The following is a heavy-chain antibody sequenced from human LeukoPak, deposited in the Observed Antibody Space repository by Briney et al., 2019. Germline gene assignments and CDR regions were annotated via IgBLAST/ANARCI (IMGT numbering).Heavy chain of an antibody. V-gene: IGHV1-3*01. J-gene: IGHJ5*02. D-gene: IGHD3-10*01. CDR1: GYTFTSYA. Sequence: ASVEVSCKASGYTFTSYAMHWVRQAPGQRLEWMGWINAGNGNTKYSQKFQGRVTITRDTSASTAYMELSSLRSEDTAVYYCARVYYGSVNWFDPWGQGTLVTVSS. CDR2: INAGNGNT. CDR3: ARVYYGSVNWFDP.